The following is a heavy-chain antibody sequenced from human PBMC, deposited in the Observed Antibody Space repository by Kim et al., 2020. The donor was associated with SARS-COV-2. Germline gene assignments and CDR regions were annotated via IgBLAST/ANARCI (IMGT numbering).Heavy chain of an antibody. Sequence: SETLSLTCAVSGGSMSNYYWTWTRQPPGKGLEWIGFISISGGTNYNPSLRSRLSMSIDRSNNHFSLKLNSVSAADTAVYYCARERIGGGRSQLSGMDV. D-gene: IGHD2-15*01. CDR1: GGSMSNYY. J-gene: IGHJ6*01. V-gene: IGHV4-4*08. CDR3: ARERIGGGRSQLSGMDV. CDR2: ISISGGT.